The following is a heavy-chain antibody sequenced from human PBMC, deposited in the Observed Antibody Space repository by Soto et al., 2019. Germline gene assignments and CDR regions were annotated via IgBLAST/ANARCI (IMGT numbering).Heavy chain of an antibody. V-gene: IGHV3-23*01. D-gene: IGHD3-10*01. CDR2: ITNNADST. Sequence: EVPLLESGGGLVQPGGSLRLSCAASGFTFSTYTMTWVRQAPGKGLEWVSSITNNADSTYYADSVKGRFTISRDNSRNTLYLQIHNLRAEDTAIYYCAKGRPAGSFYQLSHYWGQGTLVTVSS. CDR3: AKGRPAGSFYQLSHY. CDR1: GFTFSTYT. J-gene: IGHJ4*02.